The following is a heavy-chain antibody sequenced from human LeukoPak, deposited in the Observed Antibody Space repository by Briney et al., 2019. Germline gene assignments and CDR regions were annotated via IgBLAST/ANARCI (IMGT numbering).Heavy chain of an antibody. V-gene: IGHV1-18*01. CDR1: GYTFTSYG. J-gene: IGHJ6*02. Sequence: ASVKVSFKASGYTFTSYGISWVRQAPGQGLEWMGWISAYNGNTNYAQKLQGRVTMTTDTSTSTAYMELRSLRSDDTAVCYCARDQYRFGELSPYYYGMDVWGQGTTVTVSS. D-gene: IGHD3-10*01. CDR3: ARDQYRFGELSPYYYGMDV. CDR2: ISAYNGNT.